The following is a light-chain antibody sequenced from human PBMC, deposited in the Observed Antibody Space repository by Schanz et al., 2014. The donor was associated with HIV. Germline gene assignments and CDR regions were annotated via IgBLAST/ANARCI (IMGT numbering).Light chain of an antibody. Sequence: DIQMTQSPSTLSASVGDRITLTCRASQSISEWLAWYQQKPGQAPNLLISEASTLESGVPSRFSGTGSGTEFTLTISSLHPDDFATYYCLQYNHYGYTFGQGTQLEIK. CDR1: QSISEW. J-gene: IGKJ2*01. CDR2: EAS. V-gene: IGKV1-5*03. CDR3: LQYNHYGYT.